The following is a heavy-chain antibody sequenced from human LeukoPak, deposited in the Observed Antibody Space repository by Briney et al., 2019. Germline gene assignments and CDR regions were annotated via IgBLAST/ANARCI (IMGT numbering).Heavy chain of an antibody. CDR2: IYYSGST. Sequence: KPSETLSLTCTVYGGSFSGYYWSWIRQPPGKGLVWIGYIYYSGSTNYNPSLKSRVTISVDTSKNQFSLKLSSVTAADTAVYYCATTTVVTRYWYFDLWGRGTLVTVSS. V-gene: IGHV4-59*08. J-gene: IGHJ2*01. CDR3: ATTTVVTRYWYFDL. D-gene: IGHD4-23*01. CDR1: GGSFSGYY.